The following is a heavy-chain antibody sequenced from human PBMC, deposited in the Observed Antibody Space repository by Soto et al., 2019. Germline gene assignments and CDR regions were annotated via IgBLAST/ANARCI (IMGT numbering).Heavy chain of an antibody. Sequence: EVHLVESGGGLVQPGGSLRLSCAASEFSFSDHYMDWVRQAPDKGMEWIGRSRNKADSYTTAYAASVKGRFTMSRDESKNSLYLQMSILKTEDTAVYHCVRVTTTRDFSLDYWGQGTLVTVSS. CDR1: EFSFSDHY. CDR2: SRNKADSYTT. D-gene: IGHD3-3*01. V-gene: IGHV3-72*01. CDR3: VRVTTTRDFSLDY. J-gene: IGHJ4*02.